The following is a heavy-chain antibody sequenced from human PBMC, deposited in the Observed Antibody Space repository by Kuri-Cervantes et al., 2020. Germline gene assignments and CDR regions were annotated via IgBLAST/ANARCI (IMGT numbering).Heavy chain of an antibody. CDR1: GFTFGNSD. J-gene: IGHJ6*02. Sequence: LSLTCAASGFTFGNSDMHWVRQATGKGLEWVSSISESATNRYYGDSVKGRFTISRDNSKNTLYLEMSNLRAEDTAVYYCAKSRSSLNFRDMDGWGQGTTVTVSS. CDR2: ISESATNR. V-gene: IGHV3-23*01. CDR3: AKSRSSLNFRDMDG. D-gene: IGHD6-13*01.